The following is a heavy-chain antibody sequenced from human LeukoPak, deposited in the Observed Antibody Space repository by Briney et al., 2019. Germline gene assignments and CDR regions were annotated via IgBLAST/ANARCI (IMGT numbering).Heavy chain of an antibody. CDR1: GFTFSSYS. CDR3: ARNMGYYGSGSRFDAFDI. Sequence: PGGSLRLSCAASGFTFSSYSMNWVRQAPGKGLEWVSSISSSSSYIYYADSVKGRFTISRDNAKNSLYLQMNSLRAEDTAVYYCARNMGYYGSGSRFDAFDIWGQGTMVTVSS. V-gene: IGHV3-21*01. CDR2: ISSSSSYI. J-gene: IGHJ3*02. D-gene: IGHD3-10*01.